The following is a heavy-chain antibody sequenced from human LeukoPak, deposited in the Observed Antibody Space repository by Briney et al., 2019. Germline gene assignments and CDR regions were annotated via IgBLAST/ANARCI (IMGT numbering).Heavy chain of an antibody. CDR1: GGSISSYY. CDR3: AKLSKIFGVVPLMGWFDP. Sequence: SETLSLTCTVSGGSISSYYWSWIRQPPGKGLEWIGYIYYSGSTNYNPSLKSRVTISVDTSKNQFSLKLSSVTAADTAVYYCAKLSKIFGVVPLMGWFDPWGQGTLVTVS. V-gene: IGHV4-59*01. CDR2: IYYSGST. J-gene: IGHJ5*02. D-gene: IGHD3-3*01.